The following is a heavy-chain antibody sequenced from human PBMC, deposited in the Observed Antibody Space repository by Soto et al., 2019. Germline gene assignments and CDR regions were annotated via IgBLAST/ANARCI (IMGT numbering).Heavy chain of an antibody. CDR1: GFTVSSNY. CDR3: ASEALCGADCYFFEY. Sequence: VGSLRLSCAASGFTVSSNYMSWVRQAPGKGLEWVSKINYSGSNIYYSKSVKGRFTISRDNAKNSLYLQMNSLTDEDTAIYFCASEALCGADCYFFEYWGPGTLVTVSS. V-gene: IGHV3-11*04. D-gene: IGHD2-21*02. CDR2: INYSGSNI. J-gene: IGHJ4*02.